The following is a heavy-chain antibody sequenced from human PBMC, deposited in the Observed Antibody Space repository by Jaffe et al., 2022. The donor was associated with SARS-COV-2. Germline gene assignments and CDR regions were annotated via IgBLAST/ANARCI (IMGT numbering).Heavy chain of an antibody. CDR2: ISSSSSYI. D-gene: IGHD2-2*01. J-gene: IGHJ6*03. V-gene: IGHV3-21*01. CDR3: ARAYQLRKGPKVYYMDV. CDR1: GFTFSSYS. Sequence: EVQLVESGGGLVKPGGSLRLSCAASGFTFSSYSMNWVRQAPGKGLEWVSSISSSSSYIYYADSVKGRFTISRDNAKNSLYLQMNSLRAEDTAVYYCARAYQLRKGPKVYYMDVWGKGTTVTVSS.